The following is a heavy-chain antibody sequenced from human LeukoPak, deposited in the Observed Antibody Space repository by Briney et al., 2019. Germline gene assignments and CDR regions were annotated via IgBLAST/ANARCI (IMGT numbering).Heavy chain of an antibody. J-gene: IGHJ5*02. CDR3: ARNPAAWFGELSSWFDP. D-gene: IGHD3-10*01. CDR1: GFTFSDYY. V-gene: IGHV3-11*04. CDR2: ISSSGSTI. Sequence: GGSLRLSCAASGFTFSDYYMSWIRQAPGKGLEWVSYISSSGSTIYYADSVKGRFTISRDNSENTLYLQMSSLKTDDSAVYYCARNPAAWFGELSSWFDPWGQGTLVTVSS.